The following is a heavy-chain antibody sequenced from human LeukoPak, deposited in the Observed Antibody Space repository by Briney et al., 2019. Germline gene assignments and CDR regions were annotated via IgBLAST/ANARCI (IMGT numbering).Heavy chain of an antibody. D-gene: IGHD5-12*01. Sequence: ASVKVSCKASGYTFTGYYMHWVRQAPGQGLEWMGWINPNSGGTSYAQKFQGRVTMTRDTSISTAYMELSRLRSDDTAVYYCARTDIVATSWFDPWGQGTLVTVSS. V-gene: IGHV1-2*02. CDR2: INPNSGGT. J-gene: IGHJ5*02. CDR3: ARTDIVATSWFDP. CDR1: GYTFTGYY.